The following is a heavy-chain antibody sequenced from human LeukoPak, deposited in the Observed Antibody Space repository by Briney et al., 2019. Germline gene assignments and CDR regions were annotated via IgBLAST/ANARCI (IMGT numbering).Heavy chain of an antibody. V-gene: IGHV3-30*02. J-gene: IGHJ4*02. D-gene: IGHD2-2*01. CDR3: AKVRSYQLPIDY. Sequence: GGSLRLSCAASGFTFSSYGMHWVRQAPGKGLEWVAFIRYDGSNKYYADSVKGRFTISRDNSKNTLYLQMNSLRAEDTAVYYCAKVRSYQLPIDYWGQGTLATVSS. CDR2: IRYDGSNK. CDR1: GFTFSSYG.